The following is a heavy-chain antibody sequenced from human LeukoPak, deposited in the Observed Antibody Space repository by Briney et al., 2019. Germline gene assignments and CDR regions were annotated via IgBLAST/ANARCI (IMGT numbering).Heavy chain of an antibody. J-gene: IGHJ4*02. D-gene: IGHD2-15*01. V-gene: IGHV3-9*01. CDR2: ISWNSGSI. CDR1: GFTFDDYA. Sequence: GGSLRLSCAASGFTFDDYAMHWVRQAPGKGLEWVSGISWNSGSIGYADSVKGRFTISRDNAKNSLYLQMNSLRAEDTALYYCAKAYSLYCSGGSCYFDYWGQGTLVTVSS. CDR3: AKAYSLYCSGGSCYFDY.